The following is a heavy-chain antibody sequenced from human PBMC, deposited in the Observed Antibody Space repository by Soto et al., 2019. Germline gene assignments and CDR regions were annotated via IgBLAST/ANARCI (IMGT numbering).Heavy chain of an antibody. V-gene: IGHV4-61*01. CDR1: GGSVSSGSYY. Sequence: SSETLSLTCTVSGGSVSSGSYYWSWIRQPPGKGLEWIGYIYYSGSTNYNPSLKSRVTISVDTSKNQFSLKLSSVTAADTAVYYCARCGYSYGYLYYFDYWGQGTLVTVSS. D-gene: IGHD5-18*01. CDR3: ARCGYSYGYLYYFDY. CDR2: IYYSGST. J-gene: IGHJ4*02.